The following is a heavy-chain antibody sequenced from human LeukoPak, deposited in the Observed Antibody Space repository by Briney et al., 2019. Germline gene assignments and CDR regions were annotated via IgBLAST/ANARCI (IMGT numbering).Heavy chain of an antibody. D-gene: IGHD5-24*01. CDR3: VRDAWMASTPLDY. CDR2: VSNDGSST. J-gene: IGHJ4*02. CDR1: GFTFSSYW. V-gene: IGHV3-74*01. Sequence: GGPLRLSCAASGFTFSSYWMHWVRQAPGKGLVWVSRVSNDGSSTTYADSVKGRFTISRDNTKNTLYLQMNSLRAEDTAVYYCVRDAWMASTPLDYWGQGTLVTVSS.